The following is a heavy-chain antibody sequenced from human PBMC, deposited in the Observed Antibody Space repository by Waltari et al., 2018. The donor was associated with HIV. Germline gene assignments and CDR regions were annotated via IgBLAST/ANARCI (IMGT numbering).Heavy chain of an antibody. CDR2: GRPGGGT. Sequence: QEHLQQWGAGLLNTSETLSLTCAVYGVSLSAYYWSWIRQSPGKGLGWIGEGRPGGGTNYNPSLKSRVTISEDTSKNQFSLKLTSVTAADTAVYYCARWCKGYKWICDAFDVWGQGTMVAVSS. CDR1: GVSLSAYY. V-gene: IGHV4-34*01. D-gene: IGHD1-20*01. J-gene: IGHJ3*01. CDR3: ARWCKGYKWICDAFDV.